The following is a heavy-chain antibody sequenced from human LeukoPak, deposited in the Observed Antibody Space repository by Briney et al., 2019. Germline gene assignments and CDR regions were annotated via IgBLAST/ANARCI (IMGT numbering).Heavy chain of an antibody. CDR1: GFTFSSYA. CDR2: ISGSGGST. CDR3: AKDTVRGYSYGTTLDY. Sequence: HPGGSLRLSCAASGFTFSSYAMSWVRQAPGKGLEWVSAISGSGGSTYYADSVKGRFTISRDNSKNTLYLQMNSLRAEDTAVYYCAKDTVRGYSYGTTLDYWGQGTLVTVSP. D-gene: IGHD5-18*01. J-gene: IGHJ4*02. V-gene: IGHV3-23*01.